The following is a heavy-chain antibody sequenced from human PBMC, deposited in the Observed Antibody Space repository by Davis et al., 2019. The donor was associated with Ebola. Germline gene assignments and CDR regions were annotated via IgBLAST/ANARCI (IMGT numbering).Heavy chain of an antibody. Sequence: GESLKISCQGSGYSFTSYWIGWVRQMPGKGLEWMGIIYPGDSESRYSPSFQGQVTISADKSISTAYLQWSSLKASDTAMYYCARRSSTSGYSSGMDVWGQGTTVTVSS. CDR2: IYPGDSES. CDR1: GYSFTSYW. CDR3: ARRSSTSGYSSGMDV. J-gene: IGHJ6*02. V-gene: IGHV5-51*01. D-gene: IGHD6-6*01.